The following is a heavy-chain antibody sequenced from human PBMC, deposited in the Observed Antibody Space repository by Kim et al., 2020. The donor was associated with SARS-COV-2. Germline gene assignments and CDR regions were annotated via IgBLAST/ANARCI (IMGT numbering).Heavy chain of an antibody. CDR3: ARHLSYDFWSTLGAFDI. CDR2: IYHSGSS. D-gene: IGHD3-3*01. J-gene: IGHJ3*02. CDR1: GDSISSSSYY. V-gene: IGHV4-39*01. Sequence: SETLSLTCSVSGDSISSSSYYWGWIRQPPGKGLECLGSIYHSGSSHYNPSLKSRVTMSVDKSKNQFSLNLSSVTAADTAVYYCARHLSYDFWSTLGAFDIWGQGTMVTLSS.